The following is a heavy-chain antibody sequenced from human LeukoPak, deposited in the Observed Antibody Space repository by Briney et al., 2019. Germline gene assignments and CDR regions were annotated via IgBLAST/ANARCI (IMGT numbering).Heavy chain of an antibody. J-gene: IGHJ4*02. Sequence: SETLSLTCTVSGDSISTSSYYWGWIRQPPGKGLEWLVSIYYSGSTYYNPSLKSRVTISVDTSKNQFSLNLYSVTAADTAVFYCARSYYYDYRQIDYWGQGTLVTVSS. V-gene: IGHV4-39*01. CDR2: IYYSGST. CDR1: GDSISTSSYY. CDR3: ARSYYYDYRQIDY. D-gene: IGHD3-22*01.